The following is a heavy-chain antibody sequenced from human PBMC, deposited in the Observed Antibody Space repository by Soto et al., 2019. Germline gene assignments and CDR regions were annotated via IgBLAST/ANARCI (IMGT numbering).Heavy chain of an antibody. CDR3: ARVGRTYYYDSSGYNWFDP. CDR1: GGSISSGDYY. Sequence: SETLSLTCTVSGGSISSGDYYWSWIRQPPGKGLEWIGYIYYSGSTYYNPSLKSRLTISVDTSNNQFSLKLISVTAADTAVYHCARVGRTYYYDSSGYNWFDPWGQGTLVTVSS. J-gene: IGHJ5*02. V-gene: IGHV4-30-4*01. CDR2: IYYSGST. D-gene: IGHD3-22*01.